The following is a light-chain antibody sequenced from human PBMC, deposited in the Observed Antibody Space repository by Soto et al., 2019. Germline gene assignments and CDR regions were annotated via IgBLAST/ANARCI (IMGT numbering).Light chain of an antibody. J-gene: IGKJ4*01. Sequence: EIVMTQSPATLSVSPGDRVTFSCRASWGIGANLAWYRHKPGQAPRLLVSYASAGASGVPGRFRGSGSGTEFALTIDSLQDEDFAVYYCQQFHTWPVTFGGGTKVEI. CDR2: YAS. V-gene: IGKV3-15*01. CDR1: WGIGAN. CDR3: QQFHTWPVT.